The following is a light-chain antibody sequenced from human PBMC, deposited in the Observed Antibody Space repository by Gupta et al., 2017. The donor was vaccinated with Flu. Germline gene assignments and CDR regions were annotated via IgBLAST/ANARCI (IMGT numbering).Light chain of an antibody. V-gene: IGLV2-14*02. J-gene: IGLJ2*01. Sequence: QSALTQPASVSGSPGQSITISCPGTSSDIGSYDLVSWYQQPPGKAPSLIISEVNNRPSGVSNRFSGSKSGNTASLTISGLQSEDEADYYCSSYTRRSTPMIFGGGTKLTVL. CDR2: EVN. CDR1: SSDIGSYDL. CDR3: SSYTRRSTPMI.